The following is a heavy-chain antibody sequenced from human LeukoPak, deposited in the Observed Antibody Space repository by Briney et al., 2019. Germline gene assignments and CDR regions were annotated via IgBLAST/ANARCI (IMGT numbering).Heavy chain of an antibody. Sequence: ASVKVSCKASGGTFSSYAISWVRQAPGQGLEWMGGIIPIFGTANYAQKLQGRVTITADESTSTAYMELSSLRSEDTAVYYCAVRNVDIVATDYYYYGMDVWGQGTTVTVSS. V-gene: IGHV1-69*01. J-gene: IGHJ6*02. CDR3: AVRNVDIVATDYYYYGMDV. D-gene: IGHD5-12*01. CDR2: IIPIFGTA. CDR1: GGTFSSYA.